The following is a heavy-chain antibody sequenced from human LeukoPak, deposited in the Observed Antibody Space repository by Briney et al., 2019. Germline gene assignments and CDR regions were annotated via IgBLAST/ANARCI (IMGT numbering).Heavy chain of an antibody. Sequence: GGSLRLSCGASGFTFSDYSMNWVRQAPGKGLAWVASITSAGGYKYYADSVKGRFTISRDNAHNSLFLQMNSLRAEDTAVYFCATSGGFVLPNAITGNWYMDVWGRGTSVTVSS. CDR1: GFTFSDYS. V-gene: IGHV3-21*01. CDR3: ATSGGFVLPNAITGNWYMDV. D-gene: IGHD2-2*01. CDR2: ITSAGGYK. J-gene: IGHJ6*03.